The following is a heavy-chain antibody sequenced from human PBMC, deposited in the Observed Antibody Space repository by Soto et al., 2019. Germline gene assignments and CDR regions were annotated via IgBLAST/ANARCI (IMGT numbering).Heavy chain of an antibody. CDR1: GGSISSGDYY. Sequence: PSETLSLTCTVSGGSISSGDYYWSWLRQPPGKGLEWIGYIYYSGSTYYNPSLKSRVTISVDTSKNQFSLKLSSVTAADTAVYYCGRGGCEAFYYWGQGTLVPVSS. D-gene: IGHD2-15*01. J-gene: IGHJ4*02. CDR3: GRGGCEAFYY. V-gene: IGHV4-30-4*01. CDR2: IYYSGST.